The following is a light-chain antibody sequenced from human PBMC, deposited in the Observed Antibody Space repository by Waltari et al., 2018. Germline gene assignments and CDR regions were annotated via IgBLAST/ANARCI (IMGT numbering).Light chain of an antibody. CDR1: QRIGSS. Sequence: EILLSHSPHFHSLTRKEKVTLACRASQRIGSSLDWYQQKPDQPPKLLIKYASQSISGVPSRFSGSGSGTDFTLTINSLEAEDAATYFCHQTSSLPITFGQGTRVEI. CDR2: YAS. J-gene: IGKJ5*01. CDR3: HQTSSLPIT. V-gene: IGKV6-21*02.